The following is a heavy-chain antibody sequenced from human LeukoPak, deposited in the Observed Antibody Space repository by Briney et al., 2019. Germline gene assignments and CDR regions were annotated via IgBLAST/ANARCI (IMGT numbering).Heavy chain of an antibody. CDR2: INQGESDK. D-gene: IGHD1-14*01. Sequence: GGSLRLSCAASGFTFSGHRMSWVRQAPGQGLEWVANINQGESDKYYVDSVKGRFTISRDNANNLLYLQMNSLRGEDTAVYYCTRDRSRAEDDWGQGTLVTVSS. CDR1: GFTFSGHR. V-gene: IGHV3-7*01. J-gene: IGHJ4*02. CDR3: TRDRSRAEDD.